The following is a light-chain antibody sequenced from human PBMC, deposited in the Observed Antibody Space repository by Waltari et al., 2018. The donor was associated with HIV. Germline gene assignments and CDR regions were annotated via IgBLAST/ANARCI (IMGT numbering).Light chain of an antibody. CDR3: ATWDSTLPAWV. CDR2: DDN. V-gene: IGLV1-51*01. CDR1: YSNIGTDF. Sequence: QSVLTQSPSVSATPGQRVTISCSGGYSNIGTDFVFWYQQFPGMAPKRLIHDDNKRPAGISDRFSGSKSGSSATLGITRLQTGDEGDYYCATWDSTLPAWVFGGGTKVTVV. J-gene: IGLJ3*02.